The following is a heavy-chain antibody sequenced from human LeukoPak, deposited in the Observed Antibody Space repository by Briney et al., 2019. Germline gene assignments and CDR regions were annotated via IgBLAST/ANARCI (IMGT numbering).Heavy chain of an antibody. CDR2: MNPNSGNT. CDR3: ARRGGGGAWAYYYYYMDV. D-gene: IGHD1-26*01. CDR1: GYTFTSYD. J-gene: IGHJ6*03. Sequence: ASVKVSCKASGYTFTSYDINWVRQATGQGLEWMGWMNPNSGNTGYAQKFQGRVTITRNTSISTAYMELSSLRSEDTAVYYCARRGGGGAWAYYYYYMDVWGKGTTVTVSS. V-gene: IGHV1-8*03.